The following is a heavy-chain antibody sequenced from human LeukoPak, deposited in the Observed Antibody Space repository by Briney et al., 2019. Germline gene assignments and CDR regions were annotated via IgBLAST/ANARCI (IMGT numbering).Heavy chain of an antibody. Sequence: SETLYLTCPGSGGSISNYYYWTWIRQPPEEGVEWLGNVYYTGDTNFNPSLKGRVTIPLDTSSNHSSLKLTPLKSPDTAVYYCTRGAMATTPFFDYWGQGTLVTVSS. V-gene: IGHV4-59*01. CDR2: VYYTGDT. CDR3: TRGAMATTPFFDY. J-gene: IGHJ4*02. D-gene: IGHD5-24*01. CDR1: GGSISNYY.